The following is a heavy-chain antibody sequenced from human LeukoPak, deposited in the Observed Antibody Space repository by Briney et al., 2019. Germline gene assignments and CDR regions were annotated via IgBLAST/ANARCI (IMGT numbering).Heavy chain of an antibody. D-gene: IGHD4-17*01. V-gene: IGHV3-30*03. CDR2: ISYDGSNK. J-gene: IGHJ2*01. Sequence: GGSLRLSCAASGFTFSSYGIHWVRQAPGKGLEWVAVISYDGSNKYYADSVKGRFTISRDNSKNTLYLQMNSLRAEDTAVYYCACPEDGDYPTGYFDLWGRGTLVTVSS. CDR3: ACPEDGDYPTGYFDL. CDR1: GFTFSSYG.